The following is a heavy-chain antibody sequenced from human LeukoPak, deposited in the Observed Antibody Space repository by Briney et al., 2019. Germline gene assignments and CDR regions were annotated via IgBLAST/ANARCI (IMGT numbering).Heavy chain of an antibody. Sequence: HPGGSLRLSCAASGLTFSTYAMHWVRQDPGKGLEYVSAITSSGGSTNYANSVKGRFSISRDNSKNTLYLQMGSLRAEDMAVYYCARVAKKQWPAPFDYWGQGTLVIVS. CDR2: ITSSGGST. CDR1: GLTFSTYA. CDR3: ARVAKKQWPAPFDY. D-gene: IGHD6-19*01. V-gene: IGHV3-64*01. J-gene: IGHJ4*02.